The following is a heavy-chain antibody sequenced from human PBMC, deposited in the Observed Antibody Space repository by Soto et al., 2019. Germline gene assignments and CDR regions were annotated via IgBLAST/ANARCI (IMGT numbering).Heavy chain of an antibody. J-gene: IGHJ4*02. CDR1: GFTFSSYA. CDR2: ISYDGNNK. CDR3: VRRMATFQRDDY. Sequence: QVQLVESGGGVVQPGRSLRLSCAASGFTFSSYAMHWVRQAPGKGLEWVAVISYDGNNKYYADSVKGRFTISRDNSKNTLYPQMNSLRAEDTAVYYCVRRMATFQRDDYWAQGTLVTVSS. D-gene: IGHD5-12*01. V-gene: IGHV3-30-3*01.